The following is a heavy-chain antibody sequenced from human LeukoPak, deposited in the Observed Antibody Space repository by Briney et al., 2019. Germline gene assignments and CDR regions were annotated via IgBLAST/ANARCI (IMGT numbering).Heavy chain of an antibody. Sequence: PGGSLRLSCAASGFTFDDYAMHWVRQAPGKGLEWVSGISWNSGSIGYADSVKGRFTISRDNAKNSPYLQMNSLRAEDTALYYCAKEAPAATDYYYYYGMDVWGQGTTVTVSS. CDR2: ISWNSGSI. J-gene: IGHJ6*02. V-gene: IGHV3-9*01. D-gene: IGHD2-2*01. CDR1: GFTFDDYA. CDR3: AKEAPAATDYYYYYGMDV.